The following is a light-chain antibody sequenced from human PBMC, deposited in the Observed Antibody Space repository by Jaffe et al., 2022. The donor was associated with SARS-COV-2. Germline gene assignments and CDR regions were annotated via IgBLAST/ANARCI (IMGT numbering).Light chain of an antibody. Sequence: QSVLTQPPSASGTPGQRVSLSCSGSNSNIGSNSVNWYQQLPGSAPKLLIYNNHRRPSGVPDRFSGSKSGTSASLAIRGLQSEDDGDYYCEAWDGRLNAYVFGGGTKVTVL. CDR1: NSNIGSNS. CDR2: NNH. V-gene: IGLV1-44*01. J-gene: IGLJ1*01. CDR3: EAWDGRLNAYV.